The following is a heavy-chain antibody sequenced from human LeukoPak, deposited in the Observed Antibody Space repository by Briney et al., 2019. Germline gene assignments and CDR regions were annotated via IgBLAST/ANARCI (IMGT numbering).Heavy chain of an antibody. CDR3: ASYGSGSYYAPYYFDY. V-gene: IGHV1-69*13. J-gene: IGHJ4*02. Sequence: SVKVSCKASGGTFSSYAISWVRQAPGQGLEWMGGIIPIFGTANYAQKFQGRVTITADESTSTAYMELSSLRSEDTAVYYCASYGSGSYYAPYYFDYWGQGTLVTVPS. D-gene: IGHD3-10*01. CDR2: IIPIFGTA. CDR1: GGTFSSYA.